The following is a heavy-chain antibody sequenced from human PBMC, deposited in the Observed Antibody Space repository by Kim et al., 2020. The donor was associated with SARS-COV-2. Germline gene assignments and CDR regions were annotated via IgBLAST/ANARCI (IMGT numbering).Heavy chain of an antibody. CDR1: VFTFSSYW. Sequence: GGSLRLSFAASVFTFSSYWMHWVRQAPGKGLVWVSRINSDGGTTSYADSVKGRFTISRDNAKSTLYLQMNSLRAEDTAVYYCASRRYTGTYYYFDYWGQGTLVTVSS. CDR2: INSDGGTT. V-gene: IGHV3-74*01. J-gene: IGHJ4*02. D-gene: IGHD1-26*01. CDR3: ASRRYTGTYYYFDY.